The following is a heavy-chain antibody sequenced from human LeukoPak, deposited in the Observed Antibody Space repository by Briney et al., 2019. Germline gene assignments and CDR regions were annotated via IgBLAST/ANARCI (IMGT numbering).Heavy chain of an antibody. CDR1: GYGFTNHY. Sequence: ASVRLSCKASGYGFTNHYIHWVRQAPGQGLEWMGMIGPSGVATTFAQRFQDRVTMTSDTSTTTVYMELRSLRFDDTVTYYCARDAKDELVRRDYYYMDVWGKGTTVTVSS. D-gene: IGHD6-13*01. CDR2: IGPSGVAT. J-gene: IGHJ6*03. CDR3: ARDAKDELVRRDYYYMDV. V-gene: IGHV1-46*01.